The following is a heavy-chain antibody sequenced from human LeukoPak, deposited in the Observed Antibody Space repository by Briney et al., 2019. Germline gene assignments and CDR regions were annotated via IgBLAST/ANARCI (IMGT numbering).Heavy chain of an antibody. V-gene: IGHV3-7*05. J-gene: IGHJ4*02. D-gene: IGHD3-22*01. Sequence: GGSLRLSLAASRLTSVDTWMSWVGQPPGKGLKGVANIKQDGSEKYYVDSVKGRFTIPKDNAKNSLYLQMNSLKAEDTAVYYCARAVWSSGYYFDYWGQGALVTVSS. CDR1: RLTSVDTW. CDR3: ARAVWSSGYYFDY. CDR2: IKQDGSEK.